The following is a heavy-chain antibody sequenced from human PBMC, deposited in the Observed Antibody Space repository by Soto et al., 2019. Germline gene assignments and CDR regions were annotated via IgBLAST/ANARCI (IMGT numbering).Heavy chain of an antibody. V-gene: IGHV1-69*08. CDR3: ARDFGGAAAQILNWFDP. J-gene: IGHJ5*02. CDR2: IIPIVDIV. CDR1: GGSFRTYS. Sequence: QVQLVQSGTEVKKPGSSVKVSCKPSGGSFRTYSISWVRQAPGQRLEWMGRIIPIVDIVKYAQKFQDRVTITADKSTSTAYMELSSLRSEDTAVYYCARDFGGAAAQILNWFDPWGQGTLVIVSP. D-gene: IGHD3-16*01.